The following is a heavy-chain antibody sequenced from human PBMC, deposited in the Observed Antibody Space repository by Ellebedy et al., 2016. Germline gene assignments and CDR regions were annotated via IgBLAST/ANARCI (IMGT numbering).Heavy chain of an antibody. J-gene: IGHJ4*02. CDR3: AKDADGDNYGLFDN. CDR1: GFTFSSYS. D-gene: IGHD3-10*01. V-gene: IGHV3-23*01. CDR2: ISGSGGST. Sequence: GESLKISXAASGFTFSSYSLFWVRQAPGKGLEWVSGISGSGGSTLYADSVKGRFTVSRDPSKNTLYLQMNSLGAEDTAVYYCAKDADGDNYGLFDNWGQGTLVSVSS.